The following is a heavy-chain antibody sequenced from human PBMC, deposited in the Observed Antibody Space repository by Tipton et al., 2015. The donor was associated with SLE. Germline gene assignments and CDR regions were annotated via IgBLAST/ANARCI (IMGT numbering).Heavy chain of an antibody. D-gene: IGHD2-8*02. CDR1: GGSFSGYY. Sequence: TLSLTCAVYGGSFSGYYWSWIRQPPGKGLEWIGYIYYSGSTYYNPSLKSRVTISVDTSKNQFSLKLSSVTAADTAVYYCATTGFDIWGQGTMVTVSS. CDR2: IYYSGST. V-gene: IGHV4-34*09. CDR3: ATTGFDI. J-gene: IGHJ3*02.